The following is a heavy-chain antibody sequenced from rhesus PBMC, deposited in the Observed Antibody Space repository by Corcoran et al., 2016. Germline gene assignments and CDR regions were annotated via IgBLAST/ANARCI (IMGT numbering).Heavy chain of an antibody. CDR3: ARVRYSYSPFDY. CDR1: GFTFRASH. CDR2: IRNKANGGTA. V-gene: IGHV3-116*02. D-gene: IGHD5-12*01. Sequence: EVRLVEFGGGLVQPGGSRRLSCAASGFTFRASHLRWVRQAPEWVGFIRNKANGGTAEYAASVKGRFTISRDDSKSIASLQMNSLKTEDTAVYYCARVRYSYSPFDYWGQGVLVTVSS. J-gene: IGHJ4*01.